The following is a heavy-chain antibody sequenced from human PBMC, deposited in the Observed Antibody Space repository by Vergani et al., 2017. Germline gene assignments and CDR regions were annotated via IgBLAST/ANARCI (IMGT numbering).Heavy chain of an antibody. Sequence: EVQLVESGGGLVQPGGSLRLSCAASGFTFSSYWMSWVRQAPGKGLEWVANIKQDGSEKYYVDSVKGRFTISRDNAKNSLYLQMNSLRAEDTAVYYCARKGVWSGYYGGFDPWGQGTLVTVSS. D-gene: IGHD3-3*01. CDR1: GFTFSSYW. CDR2: IKQDGSEK. J-gene: IGHJ5*02. V-gene: IGHV3-7*01. CDR3: ARKGVWSGYYGGFDP.